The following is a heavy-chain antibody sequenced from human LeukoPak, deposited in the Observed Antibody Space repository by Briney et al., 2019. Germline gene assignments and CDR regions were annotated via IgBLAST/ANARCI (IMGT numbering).Heavy chain of an antibody. J-gene: IGHJ5*02. CDR2: IIPIFGTA. Sequence: ASVKVSCKASGGTFSSYAISWVRQAPGQGLEWMGVIIPIFGTANYAQKFQGRVTITADESTSTAYMELSSLRSEDTAVYYCAVVVATTNRYGWFDPWGQGTLVTVSS. CDR1: GGTFSSYA. CDR3: AVVVATTNRYGWFDP. V-gene: IGHV1-69*13. D-gene: IGHD2-15*01.